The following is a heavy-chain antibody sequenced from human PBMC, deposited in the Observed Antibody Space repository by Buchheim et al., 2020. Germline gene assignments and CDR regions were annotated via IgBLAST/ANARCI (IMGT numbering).Heavy chain of an antibody. CDR3: ARELSSSSFYYYYGMDV. V-gene: IGHV3-23*01. D-gene: IGHD6-6*01. CDR1: GFTFSSYA. CDR2: ISGSGGST. Sequence: EVQLLESGGGLVQPGGSLRLSCAASGFTFSSYAMSWVRQAPGKGLEWVSAISGSGGSTYYADSVKGRFTIFRDNSKNTLYLQMNSLRAEDTAVYYCARELSSSSFYYYYGMDVWGQGTT. J-gene: IGHJ6*02.